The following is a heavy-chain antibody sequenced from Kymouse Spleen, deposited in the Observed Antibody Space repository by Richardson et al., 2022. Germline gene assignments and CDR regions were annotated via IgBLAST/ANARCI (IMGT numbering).Heavy chain of an antibody. J-gene: IGHJ6*02. CDR1: GGSFSGYY. CDR2: INHSGST. CDR3: ARRNYDILTGLYYYGMDV. Sequence: QVQLQQWGAGLLKPSETLSLTCAVYGGSFSGYYWSWIRQPPGKGLEWIGEINHSGSTNYNPSLKSRVTISVDTSKNQFSLKLSSVTAADTAVYYCARRNYDILTGLYYYGMDVWGQGTTVTVSS. D-gene: IGHD3-9*01. V-gene: IGHV4-34*01.